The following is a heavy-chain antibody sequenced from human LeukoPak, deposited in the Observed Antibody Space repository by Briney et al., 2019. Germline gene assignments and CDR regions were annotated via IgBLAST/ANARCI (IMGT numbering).Heavy chain of an antibody. V-gene: IGHV1-69*06. Sequence: SVKVSCKASGGTFSSYAISWVRQAPGQGLEWMGGIIPIFGTANYAQKFQGRVTITADKSTSTAYMELSSLRSEDTAVYYCARDRGSYVRLGSEGWFDPWGQGTLVTVSS. J-gene: IGHJ5*02. D-gene: IGHD5-18*01. CDR2: IIPIFGTA. CDR1: GGTFSSYA. CDR3: ARDRGSYVRLGSEGWFDP.